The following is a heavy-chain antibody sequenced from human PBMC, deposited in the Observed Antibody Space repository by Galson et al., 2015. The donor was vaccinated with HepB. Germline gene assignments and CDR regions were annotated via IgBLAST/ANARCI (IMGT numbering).Heavy chain of an antibody. J-gene: IGHJ2*01. CDR3: GRDLASGKDWYIDL. Sequence: SLRLSCAASGFILSDHYMEWVRQAPGKGLEWVGCIRNRAKKSTIEYAASVQGRFTISRDDSKNSLYLQMDFLKTEDTAMYYCGRDLASGKDWYIDLWGRGTLVTVSS. CDR2: IRNRAKKSTI. CDR1: GFILSDHY. V-gene: IGHV3-72*01. D-gene: IGHD3-10*01.